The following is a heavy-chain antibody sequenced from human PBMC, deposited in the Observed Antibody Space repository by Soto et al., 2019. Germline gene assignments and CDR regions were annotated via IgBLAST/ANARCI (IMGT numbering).Heavy chain of an antibody. CDR3: VRENYYYGMDV. J-gene: IGHJ6*02. V-gene: IGHV3-66*01. CDR2: INSGGST. Sequence: GGSLRLSCAVSGFIFSRFSMNWVRQAPGKGLEWVSVINSGGSTDYADSVKGRFTISRDISRNTLYLQMNSLRAEDTAVYYCVRENYYYGMDVWGQGTTVTV. CDR1: GFIFSRFS.